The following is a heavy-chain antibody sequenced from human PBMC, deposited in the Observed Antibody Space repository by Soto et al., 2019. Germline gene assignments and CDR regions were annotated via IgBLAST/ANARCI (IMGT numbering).Heavy chain of an antibody. Sequence: SETLSLTCTVSGGSISSGDYYWSWIRQPPGKGLEWIGYIYYSGSTYYNPSLKSRVTISVDTSKNQFSLKLSSVTAADTAVYYCARAGYSGYEDWTYYFDYWGQGTLVTVSS. V-gene: IGHV4-30-4*02. CDR2: IYYSGST. J-gene: IGHJ4*02. D-gene: IGHD5-12*01. CDR1: GGSISSGDYY. CDR3: ARAGYSGYEDWTYYFDY.